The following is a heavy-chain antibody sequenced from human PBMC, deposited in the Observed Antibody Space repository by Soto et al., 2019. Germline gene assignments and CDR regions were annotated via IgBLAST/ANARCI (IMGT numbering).Heavy chain of an antibody. J-gene: IGHJ6*02. Sequence: SVKVSCKASGDTFSSYAISWVRQAPGQGLEWMGGIIPIFGTANYAQKFQGRVTITADESTSTAYMELSSLRSEDTAVYYCARDGSGYRSRASPMDVWGQGTTVTVSS. CDR2: IIPIFGTA. D-gene: IGHD3-22*01. V-gene: IGHV1-69*13. CDR3: ARDGSGYRSRASPMDV. CDR1: GDTFSSYA.